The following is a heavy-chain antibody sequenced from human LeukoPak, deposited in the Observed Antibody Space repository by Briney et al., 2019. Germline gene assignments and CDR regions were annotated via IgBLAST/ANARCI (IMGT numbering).Heavy chain of an antibody. D-gene: IGHD4-17*01. CDR2: ISGSGGST. CDR1: GFTFSSYA. Sequence: GGSLRLSCAAPGFTFSSYAMSWVRQAPGKGLEWVSAISGSGGSTYYADSVKGRFTISRDNSKNTLYLQMNSLRAEDTAVYYCAKDVWGPTVTTLYFDYWGQGSLVTVSS. CDR3: AKDVWGPTVTTLYFDY. J-gene: IGHJ4*02. V-gene: IGHV3-23*01.